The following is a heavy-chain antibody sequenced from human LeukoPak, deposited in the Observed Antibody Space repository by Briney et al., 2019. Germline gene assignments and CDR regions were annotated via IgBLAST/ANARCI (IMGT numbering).Heavy chain of an antibody. Sequence: SETLSLTCTVSGGSISSSSYYWGWIRQPPGKGLEWIGRIYTSGSTNYNPSLKSRVTMSVDTSKNQFSLKLSSVTAADTAVYYCARELVYSYGFDYWGQGTLVTVSS. V-gene: IGHV4-39*07. CDR2: IYTSGST. CDR3: ARELVYSYGFDY. D-gene: IGHD5-18*01. CDR1: GGSISSSSYY. J-gene: IGHJ4*02.